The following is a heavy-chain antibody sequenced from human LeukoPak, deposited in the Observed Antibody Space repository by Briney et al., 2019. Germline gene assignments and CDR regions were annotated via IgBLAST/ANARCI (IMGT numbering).Heavy chain of an antibody. CDR2: IYYSGST. J-gene: IGHJ4*02. D-gene: IGHD6-6*01. V-gene: IGHV4-39*07. CDR3: AREGEYSSSSLDY. Sequence: SETLSLTCTVSGGFISSGTYYWGWIRQPPGKGLEWIGSIYYSGSTYSNPSLRSRVTMPVDTSKNQFSLKLSSVTAADTAVYYCAREGEYSSSSLDYWGQGTLVTVSS. CDR1: GGFISSGTYY.